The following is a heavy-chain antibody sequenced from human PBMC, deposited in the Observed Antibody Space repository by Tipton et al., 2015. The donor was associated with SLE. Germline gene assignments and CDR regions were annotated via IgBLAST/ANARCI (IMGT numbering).Heavy chain of an antibody. V-gene: IGHV4-59*12. CDR3: ARDLTVAFDI. CDR2: MYDSGNT. CDR1: GGSIKRYY. J-gene: IGHJ3*02. Sequence: TLSLTCTVSGGSIKRYYWSWIRQPPGQGLGWIGYMYDSGNTNYNPSLKSRVTISVDTSKKQFSLKLSSVTAADTAVYYCARDLTVAFDIWGQGTMVTVSS.